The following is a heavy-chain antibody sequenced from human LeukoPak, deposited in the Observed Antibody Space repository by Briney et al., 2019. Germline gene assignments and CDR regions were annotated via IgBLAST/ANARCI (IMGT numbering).Heavy chain of an antibody. D-gene: IGHD3-10*01. CDR3: GNIHIYFNPILY. V-gene: IGHV4-4*02. CDR2: IHRDGRT. J-gene: IGHJ4*02. Sequence: SETLSLTCAVSGGSISSSEWSTWFRQPPGQGLEWIGEIHRDGRTRYNPSLKSRVTMSIDYSKNQFSLKVRSVTAADTAHCYSGNIHIYFNPILYWGAGSLVTVSS. CDR1: GGSISSSEW.